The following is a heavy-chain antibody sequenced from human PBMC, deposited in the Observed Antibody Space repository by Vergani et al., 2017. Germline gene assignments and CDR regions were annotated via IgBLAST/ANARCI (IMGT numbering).Heavy chain of an antibody. CDR3: ARNPLRGMDV. Sequence: QVQLQESGPGLVKPSETLSLTCTVSGYSISSGYYWGWIRQPPGKGLEWIGSIYHSGSTNYNPSLKSRVTISVDTSKNQFSLKLSSVTAADTAVYYCARNPLRGMDVWGKGTTVTVSS. CDR2: IYHSGST. CDR1: GYSISSGYY. V-gene: IGHV4-38-2*02. J-gene: IGHJ6*04. D-gene: IGHD4-17*01.